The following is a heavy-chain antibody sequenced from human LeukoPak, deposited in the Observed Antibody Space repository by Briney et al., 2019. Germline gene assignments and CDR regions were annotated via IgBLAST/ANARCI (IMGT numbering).Heavy chain of an antibody. Sequence: PSETLSLTCAVYGGSFSGYYWSWIRQPPGKGLEWIGEINHSGSTNYNPSLKSPVTISVDTSKNQFSLKLSSVTAADTAVYCCARRILTPYYFDYWGQGTLVTVSS. CDR2: INHSGST. V-gene: IGHV4-34*01. J-gene: IGHJ4*02. CDR3: ARRILTPYYFDY. CDR1: GGSFSGYY. D-gene: IGHD3-9*01.